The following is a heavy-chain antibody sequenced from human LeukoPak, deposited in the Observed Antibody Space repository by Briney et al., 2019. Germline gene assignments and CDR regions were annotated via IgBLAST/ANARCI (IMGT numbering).Heavy chain of an antibody. Sequence: SETLSLTCAVYGGSSSGYYWSWIRQPPGKGLVWIGEINHSGSTNYNPSLKSRVTISVDTSKNQFSLKLSSVTAADTAVYYCARGPLGYCSGGSCYSGRYFDYWGQGTLVTVSS. CDR2: INHSGST. J-gene: IGHJ4*02. CDR1: GGSSSGYY. V-gene: IGHV4-34*01. D-gene: IGHD2-15*01. CDR3: ARGPLGYCSGGSCYSGRYFDY.